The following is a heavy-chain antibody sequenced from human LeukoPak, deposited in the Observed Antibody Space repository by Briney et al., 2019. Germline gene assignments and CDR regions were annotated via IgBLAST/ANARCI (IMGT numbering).Heavy chain of an antibody. D-gene: IGHD5-24*01. CDR3: ARSAGRDGYNHAFDI. CDR1: GGSVSGYY. Sequence: SETLSLTCTVSGGSVSGYYWTWIRQPPGKGLEWIGSIYYSGSTYYNPSLKSRVTISVDTSKNQFSLKLSSVTAADTAVYYCARSAGRDGYNHAFDIWGQGTMVTVSS. V-gene: IGHV4-59*02. J-gene: IGHJ3*02. CDR2: IYYSGST.